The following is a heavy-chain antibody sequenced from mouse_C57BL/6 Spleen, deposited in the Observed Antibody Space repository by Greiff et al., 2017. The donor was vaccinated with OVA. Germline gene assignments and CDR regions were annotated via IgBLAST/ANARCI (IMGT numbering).Heavy chain of an antibody. CDR3: VRDYYYGSRYVSGFAY. D-gene: IGHD1-1*01. CDR1: GFTFNTYA. V-gene: IGHV10-3*01. J-gene: IGHJ3*01. Sequence: EVMLVESGGGLVQPKGSLKLSCAASGFTFNTYAMHWVRQAPGKGLEWVARIRSKSSNYATYYADSVKDRFTISRDDSQSMLYLQMNNLKTEDTAMYYCVRDYYYGSRYVSGFAYWGQGTLVTVSA. CDR2: IRSKSSNYAT.